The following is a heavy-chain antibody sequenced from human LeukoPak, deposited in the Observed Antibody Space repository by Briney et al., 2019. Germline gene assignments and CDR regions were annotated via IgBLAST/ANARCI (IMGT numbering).Heavy chain of an antibody. Sequence: GGSLRLSCAASGFTFSDYYMSWIRPAPGKGLEWGAFIRYDGSNKYYADSVKGRFTISRDNSKNTLYLQMNSLRAEDTAVYYCAKDMPFWSGYSLDPWGQGTLVTVSS. V-gene: IGHV3-30*02. CDR2: IRYDGSNK. J-gene: IGHJ5*02. D-gene: IGHD3-3*01. CDR3: AKDMPFWSGYSLDP. CDR1: GFTFSDYY.